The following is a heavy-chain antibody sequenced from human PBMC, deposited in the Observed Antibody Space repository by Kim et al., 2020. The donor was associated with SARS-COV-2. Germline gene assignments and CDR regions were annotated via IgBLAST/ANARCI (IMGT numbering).Heavy chain of an antibody. CDR1: GDSISSGGYY. CDR2: ISYSGIT. V-gene: IGHV4-31*03. Sequence: SETLSLTCTVSGDSISSGGYYWSWIRQHPGQGLEWIGYISYSGITYYNPSLKSRVTISVDTSKNQFSLKLSSVTAADTAVYYCARVSTYYYNYWGQGILGTVSS. CDR3: ARVSTYYYNY. J-gene: IGHJ4*02. D-gene: IGHD3-22*01.